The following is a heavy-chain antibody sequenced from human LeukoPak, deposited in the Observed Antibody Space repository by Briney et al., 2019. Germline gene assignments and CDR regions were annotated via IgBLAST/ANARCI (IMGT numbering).Heavy chain of an antibody. CDR3: ARGTQVRDGYNYGYYYGMDV. J-gene: IGHJ6*02. V-gene: IGHV4-59*01. Sequence: NPSETLSHTCTVSGGSIRSYYWSWIRQPPGKGLEWIGYIYDTGGTSNHNPSLKRRVSISVDTSKSQFTLNLGFVTAADTAVYYCARGTQVRDGYNYGYYYGMDVWGQGITVTVSS. CDR1: GGSIRSYY. CDR2: IYDTGGTS. D-gene: IGHD5-24*01.